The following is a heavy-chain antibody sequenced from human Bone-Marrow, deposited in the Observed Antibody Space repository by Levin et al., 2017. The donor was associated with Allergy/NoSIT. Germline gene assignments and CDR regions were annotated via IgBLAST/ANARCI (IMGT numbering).Heavy chain of an antibody. D-gene: IGHD3-22*01. CDR3: AKVPYYYDSSGYYLFFDY. V-gene: IGHV3-7*01. J-gene: IGHJ4*02. Sequence: GGSLRLSCAASGFTFSSYWMSWVRQAPGKGLEWVANIKQDGSEKYYVDSVKGRFTISRDNAKNSLYLQMNSLRAEDTAVYYCAKVPYYYDSSGYYLFFDYWGQGTLVTVSS. CDR2: IKQDGSEK. CDR1: GFTFSSYW.